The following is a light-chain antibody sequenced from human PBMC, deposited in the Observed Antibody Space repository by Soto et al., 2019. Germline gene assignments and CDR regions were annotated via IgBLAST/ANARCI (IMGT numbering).Light chain of an antibody. CDR1: QNISIC. Sequence: DIQMTQSPSSLSASIGDRVTITCQASQNISICLDWFQQKPGRAPKLLIYYASNLEAGVPSRFRGSGSGTYFTFTISLLQPEYITTYYCQQYEFLPTFGQGTRLEI. J-gene: IGKJ5*01. CDR2: YAS. CDR3: QQYEFLPT. V-gene: IGKV1-33*01.